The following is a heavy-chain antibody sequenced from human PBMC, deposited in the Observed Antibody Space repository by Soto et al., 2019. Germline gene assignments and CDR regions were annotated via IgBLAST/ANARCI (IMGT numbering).Heavy chain of an antibody. CDR3: ARVAEVISFSYGYFEY. D-gene: IGHD5-18*01. CDR1: GGTFSSYA. J-gene: IGHJ4*02. Sequence: VASVKVSCKASGGTFSSYAISWVRQAPGQGLEWMGGIIPIFGTANYAQKFQGRVTITADESTSTAYMELSSLRSEDTAVYYCARVAEVISFSYGYFEYRGQGTLVTVSS. CDR2: IIPIFGTA. V-gene: IGHV1-69*13.